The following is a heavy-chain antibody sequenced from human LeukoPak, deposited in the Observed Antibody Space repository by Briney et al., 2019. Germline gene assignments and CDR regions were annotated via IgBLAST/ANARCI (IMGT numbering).Heavy chain of an antibody. V-gene: IGHV4-4*07. CDR3: ARDYRDCSGSSCYSGYFDY. D-gene: IGHD2-15*01. Sequence: SETLSLTCTVSGGSISSYYWSWIRQPAGKGLEWIGRIYTSGSTNYNPSLKSRVTMSVDTSKNQFSLKLSSVTAADTAVYYCARDYRDCSGSSCYSGYFDYWGQGTLVTVSS. CDR1: GGSISSYY. J-gene: IGHJ4*02. CDR2: IYTSGST.